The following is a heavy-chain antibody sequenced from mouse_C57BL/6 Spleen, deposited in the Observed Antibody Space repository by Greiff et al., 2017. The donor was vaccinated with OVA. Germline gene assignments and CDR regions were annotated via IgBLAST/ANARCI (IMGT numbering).Heavy chain of an antibody. CDR3: ARRGPLTGPWFAY. D-gene: IGHD4-1*01. CDR1: GYAFTNYL. CDR2: INPGSGGT. J-gene: IGHJ3*01. Sequence: QVQLQQSGAELVRPGTSVKVSCKASGYAFTNYLIEWVKQRPGQGLEWIGVINPGSGGTNYNEKFKGKATLTADKSSSTAYMQLSSLTSEDSAVYFWARRGPLTGPWFAYWGQGTLVTVSA. V-gene: IGHV1-54*01.